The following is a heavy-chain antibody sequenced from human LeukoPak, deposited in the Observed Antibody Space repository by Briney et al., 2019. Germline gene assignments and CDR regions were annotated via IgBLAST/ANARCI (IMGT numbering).Heavy chain of an antibody. CDR3: ARLRGYSYGFDY. V-gene: IGHV4-61*05. CDR1: GDSIRTSSHY. Sequence: SETLSLTCTVSGDSIRTSSHYWSWIRQPPGKGLEWIGYIYYSGSTNYNPSLKSRVTISVDTSKNQFSLKLSSVTAADTAVYYCARLRGYSYGFDYWGQGTLVTVSS. CDR2: IYYSGST. J-gene: IGHJ4*02. D-gene: IGHD5-18*01.